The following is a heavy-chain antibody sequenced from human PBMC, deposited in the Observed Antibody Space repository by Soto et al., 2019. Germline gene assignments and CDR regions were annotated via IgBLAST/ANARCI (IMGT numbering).Heavy chain of an antibody. CDR1: GYTFTSYA. CDR2: INAGNGNT. CDR3: ASPLPSSGWYYFDY. D-gene: IGHD6-19*01. V-gene: IGHV1-3*01. J-gene: IGHJ4*02. Sequence: QVQLVQSGAEVKKPGASVKVSCKASGYTFTSYAMHWVRQAPGQRLEWMGWINAGNGNTKYSQKFQGRVTITRDSSASTAYMELSSLRSEDTAVYYCASPLPSSGWYYFDYWGQGTLVTVSS.